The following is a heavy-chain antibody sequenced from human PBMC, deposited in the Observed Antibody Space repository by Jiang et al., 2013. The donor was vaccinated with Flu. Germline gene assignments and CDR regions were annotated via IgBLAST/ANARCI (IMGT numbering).Heavy chain of an antibody. Sequence: GWISGYNGNTNYAEKFQGRVSMTEDTSTNTAYMDMSRLRSEDTAVYFCVRARFSYGRYYFDFWGQGTPGHVSS. CDR3: VRARFSYGRYYFDF. V-gene: IGHV1-18*01. J-gene: IGHJ4*02. CDR2: ISGYNGNT. D-gene: IGHD5-18*01.